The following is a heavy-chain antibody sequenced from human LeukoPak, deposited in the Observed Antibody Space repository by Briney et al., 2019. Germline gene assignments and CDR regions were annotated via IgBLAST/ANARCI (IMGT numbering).Heavy chain of an antibody. CDR2: ISGSGGST. CDR3: AKYPRGRYYYDSSGYYPHFDY. D-gene: IGHD3-22*01. Sequence: GGSLRLSCAASGFTFSSYAMSWVRQAPGKGLEWVSAISGSGGSTYYADSVKGRLTISRDNSKNTLYLQMNSLRAEDTAVYYCAKYPRGRYYYDSSGYYPHFDYWGQGTLVTVSS. CDR1: GFTFSSYA. V-gene: IGHV3-23*01. J-gene: IGHJ4*02.